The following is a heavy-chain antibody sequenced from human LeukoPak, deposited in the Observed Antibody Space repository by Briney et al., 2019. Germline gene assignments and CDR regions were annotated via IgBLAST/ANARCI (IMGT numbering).Heavy chain of an antibody. CDR3: ARVRTAGYYDILTGYRVFDY. CDR2: INPNSGGT. J-gene: IGHJ4*02. Sequence: GASVKVSCKASGYTFTGYCMHWVRQAPGQGLEWMGWINPNSGGTNYAQKFQGRVTMTRDASISTAYMELSRLRSDDTAVYYCARVRTAGYYDILTGYRVFDYWGQGTLVTVSS. V-gene: IGHV1-2*02. D-gene: IGHD3-9*01. CDR1: GYTFTGYC.